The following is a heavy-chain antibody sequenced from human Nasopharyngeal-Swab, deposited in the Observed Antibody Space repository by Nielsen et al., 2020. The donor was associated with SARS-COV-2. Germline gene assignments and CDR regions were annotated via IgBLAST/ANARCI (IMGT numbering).Heavy chain of an antibody. CDR1: GFTFSSHA. CDR3: AKDRRYSSGWDINYGMDV. J-gene: IGHJ6*02. V-gene: IGHV3-23*01. Sequence: GESLKIPRSALGFTFSSHAMRWVRQAPGKGLEWVPAIRGRGGSTYYADSVKGRFTISRDNSKNTLYLQMNSLRAEDTAVYYCAKDRRYSSGWDINYGMDVWGQGTTVTVSS. CDR2: IRGRGGST. D-gene: IGHD6-19*01.